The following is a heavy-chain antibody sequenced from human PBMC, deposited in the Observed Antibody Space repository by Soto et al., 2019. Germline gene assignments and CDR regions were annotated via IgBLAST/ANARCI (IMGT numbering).Heavy chain of an antibody. D-gene: IGHD4-17*01. J-gene: IGHJ3*02. Sequence: QVQLQESGPGLVKPSGTLSLTCAVSGGSISSSNWWSWVRQPPGKGLEWIGEIYHSGSTNYNPSPKSRATISVAKSKNPLSLKLSSVTAADTAVYYCAQTVTTTGEDDAFDIWGQGTMVTVSS. CDR3: AQTVTTTGEDDAFDI. CDR2: IYHSGST. CDR1: GGSISSSNW. V-gene: IGHV4-4*02.